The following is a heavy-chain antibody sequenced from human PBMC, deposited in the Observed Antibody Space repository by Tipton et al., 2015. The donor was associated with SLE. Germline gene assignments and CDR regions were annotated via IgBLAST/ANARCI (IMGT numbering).Heavy chain of an antibody. D-gene: IGHD3-16*01. Sequence: SLRLSCSASGFNFQHYAIHWVRQAPGQGLEWLSFITSSGHMVYYADSVKGRFTISRDNAKSTLYLEMNSLGADDTAIYYCARDASLGPPWGPFDSWGQGTLVTVSS. CDR3: ARDASLGPPWGPFDS. V-gene: IGHV3-48*03. CDR2: ITSSGHMV. J-gene: IGHJ4*02. CDR1: GFNFQHYA.